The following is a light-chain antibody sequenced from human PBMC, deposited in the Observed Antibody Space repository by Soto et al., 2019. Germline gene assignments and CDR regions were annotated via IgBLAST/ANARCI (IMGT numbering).Light chain of an antibody. J-gene: IGKJ1*01. CDR2: DAS. Sequence: DIQMTQSPSTLSASVGDRVTITCRASQSINSWLAWYQHKPGKAPKLLIYDASTLESGVPSRFSGSESGTEFTLTISSLQPDDFATYYCQQYNFLWTFGQGTKVEVK. CDR1: QSINSW. V-gene: IGKV1-5*01. CDR3: QQYNFLWT.